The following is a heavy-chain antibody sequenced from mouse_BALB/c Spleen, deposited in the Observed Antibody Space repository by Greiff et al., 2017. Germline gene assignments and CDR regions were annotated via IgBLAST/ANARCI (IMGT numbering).Heavy chain of an antibody. J-gene: IGHJ4*01. CDR1: GFTFSDYY. CDR3: ARDYDYDEDAMDY. V-gene: IGHV5-4*02. D-gene: IGHD2-4*01. Sequence: EVQGVESGGGLVKPGGSLKLSCAASGFTFSDYYMYWVRQTPEKRLEWVATISDGGSYTYYPDSVKGRFTISRDNAKNNLYLQMSSLKSEDTAMYYCARDYDYDEDAMDYWGQGTSVTVSS. CDR2: ISDGGSYT.